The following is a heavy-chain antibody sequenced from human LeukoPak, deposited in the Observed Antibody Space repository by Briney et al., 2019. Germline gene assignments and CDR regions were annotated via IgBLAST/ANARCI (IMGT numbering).Heavy chain of an antibody. Sequence: HPGGSLRLSCAASGFTFDDYAMHWVRQAPGKGLEWVSGISWNSGSIGYADSVKGRFTISRDNAKNSLYLQMNSLRAEDTAVYYCAREDLKAIVVVPAAYGMDVWGQGTTVTVSS. D-gene: IGHD2-2*01. CDR3: AREDLKAIVVVPAAYGMDV. V-gene: IGHV3-9*01. CDR1: GFTFDDYA. CDR2: ISWNSGSI. J-gene: IGHJ6*02.